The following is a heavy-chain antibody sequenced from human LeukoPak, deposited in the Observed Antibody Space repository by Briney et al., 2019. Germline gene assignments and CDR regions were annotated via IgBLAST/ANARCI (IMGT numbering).Heavy chain of an antibody. Sequence: GGSLRLSCAASGFTFSSYAMSWVRQAPGKGLEWVSTISGGGASTDYADSVKGRLTISRDNSRNTLYLQMNSLRAEDTAVYYCARRSGGNSGPFDYWGQGTLVAVSS. V-gene: IGHV3-23*01. D-gene: IGHD4-23*01. CDR3: ARRSGGNSGPFDY. CDR1: GFTFSSYA. CDR2: ISGGGAST. J-gene: IGHJ4*02.